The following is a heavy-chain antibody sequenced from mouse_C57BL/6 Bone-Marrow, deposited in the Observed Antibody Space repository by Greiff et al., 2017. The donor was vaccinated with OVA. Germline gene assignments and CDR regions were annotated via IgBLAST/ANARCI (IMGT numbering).Heavy chain of an antibody. J-gene: IGHJ3*01. CDR1: GFTFSSYG. D-gene: IGHD1-1*01. CDR3: ARQTVVATPGAY. Sequence: EVQLVESGGDLVKPGGSLKLSCAASGFTFSSYGMSWVRQTPDKRLEWVATISSGGSYTYYPDSVKGRFTISRDNAKNTLYLQMSSLKSEDTAMYYCARQTVVATPGAYWGQGTLVTVSA. V-gene: IGHV5-6*01. CDR2: ISSGGSYT.